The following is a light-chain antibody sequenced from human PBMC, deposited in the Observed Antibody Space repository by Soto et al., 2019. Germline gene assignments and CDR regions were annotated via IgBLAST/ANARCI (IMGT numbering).Light chain of an antibody. CDR3: QQYNDHST. J-gene: IGKJ1*01. CDR2: KAS. Sequence: DIQMTQSPSTLSASVGDRVTITCRASQSVSRWLAWYQQKPGKAPKLLIYKASTLESGVPSRFSGSGSGTEFTLAISSLQPYDSATYHRQQYNDHSTLGQGTNVESK. V-gene: IGKV1-5*03. CDR1: QSVSRW.